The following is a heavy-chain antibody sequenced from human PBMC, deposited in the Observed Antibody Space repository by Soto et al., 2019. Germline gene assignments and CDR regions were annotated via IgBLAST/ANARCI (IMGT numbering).Heavy chain of an antibody. Sequence: EVQPVESGGGLVQPGGSLRLSCAVSGFTFSDYYMDWVRQAPGKGLEWVGLSRNKANSYSIEYAASVKDRFTISRDDSKNSLYLQMNSLKTEDTAVYYCARYSGSYRRAFDIWGQGTMVTVSS. CDR1: GFTFSDYY. CDR2: SRNKANSYSI. D-gene: IGHD1-26*01. V-gene: IGHV3-72*01. CDR3: ARYSGSYRRAFDI. J-gene: IGHJ3*02.